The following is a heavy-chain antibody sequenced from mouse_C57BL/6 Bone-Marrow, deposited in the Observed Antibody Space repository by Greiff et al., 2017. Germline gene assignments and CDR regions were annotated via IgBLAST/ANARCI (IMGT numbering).Heavy chain of an antibody. CDR2: ISYDGSN. V-gene: IGHV3-6*01. CDR1: GYSITSGYY. CDR3: ASVWFAY. Sequence: EVQLVESGPGLVKPSQSLSLTCSVTGYSITSGYYWNWIRQFPGNKLEWMGYISYDGSNNYNPSLKNRISITRDTSKNQFFLKLNSVTTEDTATYYCASVWFAYWGQGTLVTVSA. J-gene: IGHJ3*01.